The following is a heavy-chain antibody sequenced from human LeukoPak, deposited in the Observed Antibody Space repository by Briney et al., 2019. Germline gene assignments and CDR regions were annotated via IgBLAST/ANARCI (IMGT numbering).Heavy chain of an antibody. V-gene: IGHV1-2*02. J-gene: IGHJ4*02. CDR2: INPNSGGT. D-gene: IGHD2-2*01. CDR1: GYTFTGYY. CDR3: ARVSRKTTSSFDY. Sequence: ASVKVSCKASGYTFTGYYMHWVGQAGGKGREGMGWINPNSGGTNYVQKFQGRVTMTRDRSISTAYMELSRQRSDDTAVYYCARVSRKTTSSFDYWGQGTLVTVSS.